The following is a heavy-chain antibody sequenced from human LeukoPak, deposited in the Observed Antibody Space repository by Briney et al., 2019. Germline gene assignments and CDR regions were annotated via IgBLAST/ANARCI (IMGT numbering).Heavy chain of an antibody. Sequence: GASVKVSCKASGYTFTGYYMHWVRQAPGQGLEWMGWINPNSGGTNYAQKFQGRVTMTRDTSISTAYMELSRLRSDDTAVYYCARDIDKKKRGLGYWGQGTLVTVSS. CDR2: INPNSGGT. CDR3: ARDIDKKKRGLGY. D-gene: IGHD3-10*01. V-gene: IGHV1-2*02. CDR1: GYTFTGYY. J-gene: IGHJ4*02.